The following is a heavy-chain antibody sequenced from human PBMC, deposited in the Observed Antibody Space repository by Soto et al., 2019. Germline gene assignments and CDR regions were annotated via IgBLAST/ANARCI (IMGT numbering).Heavy chain of an antibody. J-gene: IGHJ4*03. V-gene: IGHV3-23*01. CDR1: GVTLSSYA. Sequence: GGSRRLSCGASGVTLSSYAMSWFRQAPGKGLEWVSAITGGGGSTYSADSVKGRFTISRDNSKNTLYLQMNSLGAEDMAVYYCAKDLSCRASCAEALIMWGPATMGTVSS. CDR3: AKDLSCRASCAEALIM. CDR2: ITGGGGST. D-gene: IGHD2-2*01.